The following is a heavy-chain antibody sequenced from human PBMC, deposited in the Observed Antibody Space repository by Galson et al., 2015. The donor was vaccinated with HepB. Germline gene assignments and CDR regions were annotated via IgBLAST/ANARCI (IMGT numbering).Heavy chain of an antibody. CDR3: ARQKAPYYYDSSGPDY. CDR2: IYPGDSDT. V-gene: IGHV5-51*01. D-gene: IGHD3-22*01. Sequence: QSGAEVKKPGESLKISCKGSGYSFTSYWIGWVRQMPGKGLEWMGIIYPGDSDTRYSPSFQGQVTISADKSISTAYLQWGSLKASDTAMYYCARQKAPYYYDSSGPDYWGQGTLVTVSS. CDR1: GYSFTSYW. J-gene: IGHJ4*02.